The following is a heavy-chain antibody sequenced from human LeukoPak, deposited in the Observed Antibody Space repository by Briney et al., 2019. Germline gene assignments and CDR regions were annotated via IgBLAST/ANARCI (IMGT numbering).Heavy chain of an antibody. D-gene: IGHD5-12*01. Sequence: GGSLRLSCSASGFTFSSYNMGWVRQAPGEGLEWVASITASSDATPYADSVKGRFTISRDNARNTLYLQMSSLRVEDTAVYYCGKYLQPSGYPYALDMWGQGTMVIVSS. J-gene: IGHJ3*02. CDR3: GKYLQPSGYPYALDM. V-gene: IGHV3-23*01. CDR2: ITASSDAT. CDR1: GFTFSSYN.